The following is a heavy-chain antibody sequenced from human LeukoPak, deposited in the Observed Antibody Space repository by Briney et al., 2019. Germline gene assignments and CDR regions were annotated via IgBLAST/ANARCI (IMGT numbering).Heavy chain of an antibody. J-gene: IGHJ6*02. CDR1: GGSFSGYY. V-gene: IGHV4-34*01. D-gene: IGHD5-18*01. Sequence: SETLSLTCAVYGGSFSGYYWSWIRQPPGKGLEWIGEINHSGSTNYNPSLKSRVTISVDTSKNQFSLKLSSVTAADTAVYYCARGRYSYGLIYYYGMDVWGQGTTVTVSS. CDR3: ARGRYSYGLIYYYGMDV. CDR2: INHSGST.